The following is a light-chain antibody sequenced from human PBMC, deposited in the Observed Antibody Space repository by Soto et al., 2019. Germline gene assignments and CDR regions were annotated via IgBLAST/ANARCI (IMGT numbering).Light chain of an antibody. CDR1: SSDVGGYDF. CDR3: SSFTSRDTLV. J-gene: IGLJ3*02. Sequence: QSALTQPASVSGAPGQSITISCTGTSSDVGGYDFVSWYQQHPAKAPRLIISEVTNRPSGVSYRFSGSKSGNTASLTISGLQAEDEDDYFCSSFTSRDTLVFGGGTKVTVL. CDR2: EVT. V-gene: IGLV2-14*01.